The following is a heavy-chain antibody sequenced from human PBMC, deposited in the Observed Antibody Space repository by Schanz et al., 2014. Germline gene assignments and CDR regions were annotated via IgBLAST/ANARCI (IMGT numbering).Heavy chain of an antibody. CDR3: AREGGRDGYILAFDG. CDR2: MYINSGST. CDR1: GFTVNTNY. D-gene: IGHD5-12*01. V-gene: IGHV3-53*01. J-gene: IGHJ3*01. Sequence: EVQLVESGGGLIQPGGSLRLSCAVSGFTVNTNYMSWVRQAPGKGLEWISSMYINSGSTQYADSVKGRFIISRDSSKNTLFLKTNGRRAEDTAVYFGAREGGRDGYILAFDGGGEGTLVTVSS.